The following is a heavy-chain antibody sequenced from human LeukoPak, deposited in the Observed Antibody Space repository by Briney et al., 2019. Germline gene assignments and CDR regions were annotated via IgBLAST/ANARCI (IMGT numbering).Heavy chain of an antibody. Sequence: KTSETLSLTCTVSGGSISSYYWSWIRQPPGKGLEWIGYIYYSGSTNYNPSLKSRVTISVDTSKNQFSLKLSSVTAADTAVYYCARDYYGSGSYRWFDPWGQGTLVTVSS. J-gene: IGHJ5*02. CDR2: IYYSGST. V-gene: IGHV4-59*01. CDR1: GGSISSYY. CDR3: ARDYYGSGSYRWFDP. D-gene: IGHD3-10*01.